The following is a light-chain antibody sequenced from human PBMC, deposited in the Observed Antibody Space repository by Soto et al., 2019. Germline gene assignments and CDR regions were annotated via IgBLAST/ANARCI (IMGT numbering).Light chain of an antibody. CDR2: GAS. J-gene: IGKJ1*01. V-gene: IGKV3-20*01. CDR1: QSVSNNY. CDR3: QQYGSSGT. Sequence: EIALPQSPGTLSLSPGARATLSCRASQSVSNNYLAWYQQKPGQAPRLLIYGASNRATGIPDRFSGSGSGTDFTLTISRLEPEDFAVDDCQQYGSSGTFGQGTKVDIK.